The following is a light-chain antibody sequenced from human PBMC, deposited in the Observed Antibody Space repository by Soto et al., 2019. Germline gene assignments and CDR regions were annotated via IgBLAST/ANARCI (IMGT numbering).Light chain of an antibody. CDR2: DVS. CDR1: SSDVGGYNY. J-gene: IGLJ1*01. V-gene: IGLV2-11*01. CDR3: CSYAGTYSSFV. Sequence: QSALTQPRSVSGSPGQSVTISCTGTSSDVGGYNYVSWYQEHPGGAPKLMIYDVSIRPSGVPDRFSGSKSGNTASLTISGLLAEDEADYYCCSYAGTYSSFVFGSGTKVTVL.